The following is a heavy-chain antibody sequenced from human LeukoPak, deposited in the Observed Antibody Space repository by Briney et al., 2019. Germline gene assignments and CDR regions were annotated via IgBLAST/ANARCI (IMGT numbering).Heavy chain of an antibody. J-gene: IGHJ4*02. D-gene: IGHD2-15*01. CDR3: ARDGPPLLYCSGGSCDLYDY. Sequence: PGGSLRLSCAASGFTFSSYWMSWVRQAPGKGLEWVANIKQDGSEKYYVDSVKGRFTISRDNAKNSLYLQMNSLGAEDTAVYYCARDGPPLLYCSGGSCDLYDYWGQGTLVTVPS. CDR1: GFTFSSYW. V-gene: IGHV3-7*01. CDR2: IKQDGSEK.